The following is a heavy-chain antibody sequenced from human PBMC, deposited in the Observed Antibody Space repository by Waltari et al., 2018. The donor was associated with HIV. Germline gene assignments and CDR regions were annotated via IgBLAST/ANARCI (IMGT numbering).Heavy chain of an antibody. CDR2: IWYYGSNK. D-gene: IGHD7-27*01. Sequence: QVQLVESGGGVVQPGRSLRLSCAASGFTFSSCGLHRVRQAPGKGLEVRTIIWYYGSNKYDAASVKGRFTISRDNSKNTLYPQMTSLRAEDTAVYYCARGIPQSNWGHYYYGMDVWGQGTTVTVSS. V-gene: IGHV3-33*01. CDR3: ARGIPQSNWGHYYYGMDV. CDR1: GFTFSSCG. J-gene: IGHJ6*02.